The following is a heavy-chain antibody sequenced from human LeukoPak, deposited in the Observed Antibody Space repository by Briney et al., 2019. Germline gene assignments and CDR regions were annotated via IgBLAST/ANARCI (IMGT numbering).Heavy chain of an antibody. CDR2: INPNSGGT. V-gene: IGHV1-2*06. J-gene: IGHJ4*02. CDR1: GYTFTGYY. CDR3: AIITFGGVIVLDY. D-gene: IGHD3-16*02. Sequence: ASVKVSCKASGYTFTGYYMHWVRQAPGQGLEWMGRINPNSGGTNYAQKFQGRVIMTRDTSISTAYMELSRLRSDDTAVCYCAIITFGGVIVLDYWRQGTLVTVSS.